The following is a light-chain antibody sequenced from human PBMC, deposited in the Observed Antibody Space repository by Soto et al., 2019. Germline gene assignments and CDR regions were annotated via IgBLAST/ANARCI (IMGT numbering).Light chain of an antibody. V-gene: IGLV2-11*01. CDR1: SSNVGGYDY. J-gene: IGLJ2*01. CDR3: CSYAGSFTWL. CDR2: GVN. Sequence: QSALTQPRSVSGSPGQSVTISCTGTSSNVGGYDYISWFQQHPGKAPKLMIYGVNERPSGVPDRFFGSRSDNTASLIISGLQDEDEADYYCCSYAGSFTWLFGGGTKLTVL.